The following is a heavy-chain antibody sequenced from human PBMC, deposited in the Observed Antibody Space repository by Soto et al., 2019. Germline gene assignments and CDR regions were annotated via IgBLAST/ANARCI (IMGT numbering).Heavy chain of an antibody. D-gene: IGHD2-2*02. Sequence: GGSLRLSCAASGFTFSSYSMSWVRQAPGRGLEWVSAISGVGPTITYYAAAVKGLFTISRNNTKTPHYLQMSSLRDEETAFYCCGKGCYTSGCYYYFDYWGQGAMVTVSS. CDR1: GFTFSSYS. CDR2: ISGVGPTIT. CDR3: GKGCYTSGCYYYFDY. V-gene: IGHV3-23*01. J-gene: IGHJ4*02.